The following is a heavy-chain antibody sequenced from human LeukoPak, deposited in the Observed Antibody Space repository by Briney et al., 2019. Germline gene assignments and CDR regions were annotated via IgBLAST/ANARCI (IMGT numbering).Heavy chain of an antibody. D-gene: IGHD3-22*01. J-gene: IGHJ4*02. Sequence: GGSLRLSCAASGFTFSSYEMNWVRQAPGKGLEGVSYISSSGSTIYYADSVKGRFTISRDNAKNSLYLQMNSLRAEDTAVYYCARGNSGYYLADYWGQGTLVTVSS. CDR1: GFTFSSYE. CDR3: ARGNSGYYLADY. V-gene: IGHV3-48*03. CDR2: ISSSGSTI.